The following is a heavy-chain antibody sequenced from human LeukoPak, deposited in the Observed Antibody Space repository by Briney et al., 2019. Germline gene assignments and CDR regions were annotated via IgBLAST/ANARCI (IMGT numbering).Heavy chain of an antibody. CDR3: ARDRWLLLDY. D-gene: IGHD2-21*01. CDR1: GGSISSYY. J-gene: IGHJ4*02. CDR2: IYYSGST. V-gene: IGHV4-59*12. Sequence: SETLSLTCTVSGGSISSYYWSWIRQPPGKGLEWIGSIYYSGSTYYNPSLKSRVTISVDTSKNQFSLKLSSVTAADTAVYYCARDRWLLLDYWGQGTLVTVSS.